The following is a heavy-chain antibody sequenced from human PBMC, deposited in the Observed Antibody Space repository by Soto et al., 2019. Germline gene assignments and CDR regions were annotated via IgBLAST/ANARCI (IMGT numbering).Heavy chain of an antibody. D-gene: IGHD2-21*01. J-gene: IGHJ4*02. CDR3: ARFLRLTYCGGDCYEVFDY. CDR2: INHSGST. Sequence: QVQLQQWGAGLLKPSETLSLTCAVYGGSFSGYYWSWIRQPPGKGLEWLGEINHSGSTNYNPSLKSRVTISVDTSKNQFSLKLSSVTAADTAVYYCARFLRLTYCGGDCYEVFDYWGQGTLVTVSS. CDR1: GGSFSGYY. V-gene: IGHV4-34*01.